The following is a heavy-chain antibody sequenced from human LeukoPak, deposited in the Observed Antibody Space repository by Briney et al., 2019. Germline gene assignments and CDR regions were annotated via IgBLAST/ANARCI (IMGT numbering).Heavy chain of an antibody. CDR3: ARVYPYDYVWGSYRHLGDAFDI. Sequence: SETLSLTCAVYGGSFSGYYWSWIRQHPGKGLEWIGYIYYSGSTYYNPSLKSRVTISVDTSKNQFSLKLSSVTAADTAVYYCARVYPYDYVWGSYRHLGDAFDIWGQGTMVTVSS. D-gene: IGHD3-16*02. CDR2: IYYSGST. V-gene: IGHV4-31*11. J-gene: IGHJ3*02. CDR1: GGSFSGYY.